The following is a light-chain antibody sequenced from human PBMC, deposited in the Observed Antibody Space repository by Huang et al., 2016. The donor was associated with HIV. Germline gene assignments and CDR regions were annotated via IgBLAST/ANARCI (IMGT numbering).Light chain of an antibody. J-gene: IGKJ1*01. V-gene: IGKV1-NL1*01. CDR3: QQYWSTPPAT. CDR2: AAS. Sequence: DIQMTQSPSSLPASVGDRVTITCRASQGISNSLAWYQQKPGKAPKLLLYAASKLESWVPARFSGSASGTDYTRTISSLQPEDFATYYCQQYWSTPPATFGQGTKVEIK. CDR1: QGISNS.